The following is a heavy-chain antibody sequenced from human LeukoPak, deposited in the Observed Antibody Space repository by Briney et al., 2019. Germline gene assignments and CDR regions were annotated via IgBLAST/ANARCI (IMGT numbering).Heavy chain of an antibody. D-gene: IGHD3-10*01. J-gene: IGHJ4*02. CDR2: IYTSGST. CDR1: GGSFSIYY. V-gene: IGHV4-4*07. CDR3: ARDAYYYGSESYFFDY. Sequence: SETLSLTCTVSGGSFSIYYWSWIRQPAGKGLEWIGRIYTSGSTNYNPSLKSRVTMSVDTSKNQFSLKLSSVTAADTAVYYCARDAYYYGSESYFFDYWGQGTLVTVSS.